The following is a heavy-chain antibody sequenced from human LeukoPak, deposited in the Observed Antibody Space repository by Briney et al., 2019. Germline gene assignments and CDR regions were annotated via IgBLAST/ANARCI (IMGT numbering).Heavy chain of an antibody. CDR1: GFTFSSYS. CDR2: ISSSSSSYI. Sequence: GGSLRLSCAASGFTFSSYSMNWVRQAPGKGLEWVSSISSSSSSYIYYADSVKSRFTISRDNAKNSLYLQMNSLRAEDTAVYYCARELAADDAFDIWGQGTMVTVSP. CDR3: ARELAADDAFDI. J-gene: IGHJ3*02. V-gene: IGHV3-21*01. D-gene: IGHD6-19*01.